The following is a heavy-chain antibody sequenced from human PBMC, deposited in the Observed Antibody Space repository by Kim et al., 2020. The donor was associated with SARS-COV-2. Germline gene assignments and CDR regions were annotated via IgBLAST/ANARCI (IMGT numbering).Heavy chain of an antibody. D-gene: IGHD3-16*01. J-gene: IGHJ4*02. CDR3: ARTPRRRPYATDFDY. V-gene: IGHV4-59*01. Sequence: PSLKRRVTISIGTSKNQFSLKLSSVTAADTVVYYCARTPRRRPYATDFDYWGQGTLVTVSS.